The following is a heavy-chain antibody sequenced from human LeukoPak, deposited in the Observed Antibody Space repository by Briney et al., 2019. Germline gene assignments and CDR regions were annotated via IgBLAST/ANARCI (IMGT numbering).Heavy chain of an antibody. Sequence: PSETLSLTCTVSGGSISSYYWSWIRQPPGKGLEWIGYIYYSGSTNYNPSLKSRVTISVDTSKNQFSLKLSSVTAADTAVYYCARDRDYYGSVSYYVGWFDPWGQGTLVTVSS. V-gene: IGHV4-59*01. CDR2: IYYSGST. CDR3: ARDRDYYGSVSYYVGWFDP. D-gene: IGHD3-10*01. CDR1: GGSISSYY. J-gene: IGHJ5*02.